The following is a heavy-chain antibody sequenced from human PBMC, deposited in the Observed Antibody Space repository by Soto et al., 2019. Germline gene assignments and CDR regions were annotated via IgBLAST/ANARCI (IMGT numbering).Heavy chain of an antibody. Sequence: PGGSLRLSCAASGFTFSSYWMSWVRQAPGKGLEWVANIKQDGSEKYYVDSVKGRFTISRDNAKNSLYLQMNSLRAEDTAVYYCARPARPDYYYYGMDVWGQGTTVTVSS. V-gene: IGHV3-7*01. CDR1: GFTFSSYW. CDR3: ARPARPDYYYYGMDV. D-gene: IGHD6-6*01. J-gene: IGHJ6*02. CDR2: IKQDGSEK.